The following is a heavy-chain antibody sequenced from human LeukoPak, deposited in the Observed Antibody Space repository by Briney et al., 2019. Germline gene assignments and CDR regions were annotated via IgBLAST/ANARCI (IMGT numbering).Heavy chain of an antibody. V-gene: IGHV4-59*12. J-gene: IGHJ4*02. CDR2: IYYSGST. D-gene: IGHD3-16*01. CDR3: ARDLGARFES. CDR1: GGSISSYY. Sequence: SETQSLTCTVSGGSISSYYWSWIRQPPGKGLEWIGYIYYSGSTNYNPSLKSRVTISVDTSKNQFSLKLSSVTTSDTALYYCARDLGARFESWGQGILVTVSS.